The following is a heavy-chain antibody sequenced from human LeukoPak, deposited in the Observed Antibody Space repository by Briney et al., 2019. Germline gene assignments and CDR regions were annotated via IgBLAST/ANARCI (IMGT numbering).Heavy chain of an antibody. V-gene: IGHV4-34*01. CDR3: AREPPTYYDFWSGYYGGYYFGY. CDR2: INHSGST. Sequence: SETLSLTCAVYGGSFSGYYWSWIRQPPGKGLEWIGEINHSGSTNYNPSLKSRVTISVDTSKNQFSLKLSSVTAADTAVYYCAREPPTYYDFWSGYYGGYYFGYWGQGTLVTVSS. D-gene: IGHD3-3*01. J-gene: IGHJ4*02. CDR1: GGSFSGYY.